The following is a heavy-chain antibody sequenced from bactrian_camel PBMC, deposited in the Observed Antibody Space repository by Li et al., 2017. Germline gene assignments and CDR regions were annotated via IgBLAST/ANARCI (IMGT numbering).Heavy chain of an antibody. CDR1: GLSVSDSS. J-gene: IGHJ4*01. V-gene: IGHV3S67*01. Sequence: DVQLVESGGASVQAGGSLRLSCAPSGLSVSDSSMAWFRQSPGKEPEAVAAIRRDDLTAYTDSVKGRFTISRDNTRNTLYLQMNSLKTEDTAVYYCAKTGYYNPFGWGQGTQVTVS. CDR2: IRRDDLT. CDR3: AKTGYYNPFG. D-gene: IGHD1*01.